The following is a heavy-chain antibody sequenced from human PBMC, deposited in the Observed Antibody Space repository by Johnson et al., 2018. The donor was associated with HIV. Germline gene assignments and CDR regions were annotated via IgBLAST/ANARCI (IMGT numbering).Heavy chain of an antibody. CDR1: GFTFSSYA. D-gene: IGHD3-22*01. V-gene: IGHV3-30-3*01. Sequence: QVQLVESGGGVVQPGRSLRLSCAASGFTFSSYAMHWVRQAPGKGLEWVAVISYDGSNKYYADSVKGRFTISRDNSKNTLYLQMNSLRAEDTAVYYCAKDLVVINVRDAFHIWGQGKMVTVS. CDR3: AKDLVVINVRDAFHI. CDR2: ISYDGSNK. J-gene: IGHJ3*02.